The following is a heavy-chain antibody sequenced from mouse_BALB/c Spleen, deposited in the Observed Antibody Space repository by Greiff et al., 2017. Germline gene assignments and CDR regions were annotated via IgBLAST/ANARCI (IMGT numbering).Heavy chain of an antibody. V-gene: IGHV10-1*02. D-gene: IGHD2-14*01. CDR1: GFTFNTYA. J-gene: IGHJ2*01. Sequence: EVKLVESGGGLVQPKGSLKLSCAASGFTFNTYAMNWVRQAPGKGLEWVARIRSKSNNYATYYADSVKDRFTISRDDSQSMLYLQMNNLKTEDTAMYYCVRQYYRYDLDYWGQGTTLTVSS. CDR3: VRQYYRYDLDY. CDR2: IRSKSNNYAT.